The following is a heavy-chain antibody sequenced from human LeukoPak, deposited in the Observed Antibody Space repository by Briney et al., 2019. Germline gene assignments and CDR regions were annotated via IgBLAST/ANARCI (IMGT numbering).Heavy chain of an antibody. Sequence: SQTLSLTCTVSGGSISSGGYYWSWIRQPPGKGLEWIGYIYHSGSTYYKPSLKSRVTISVDRSKNQFSLIVSSVTAADTAVYYCARDSSYGPKNDDAFDIWGQGTMVTVSS. V-gene: IGHV4-30-2*01. CDR2: IYHSGST. CDR1: GGSISSGGYY. D-gene: IGHD5-18*01. CDR3: ARDSSYGPKNDDAFDI. J-gene: IGHJ3*02.